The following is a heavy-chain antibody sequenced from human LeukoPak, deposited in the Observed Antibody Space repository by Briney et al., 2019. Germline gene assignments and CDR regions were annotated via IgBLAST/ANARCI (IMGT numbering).Heavy chain of an antibody. Sequence: SQTLSLTCTVSGGSLSSGDYYWSWIRQPPGKGLEWIGYIYYSGSTYYNPSLKSRVTISVDTSKNQFSLKLSSVTAADTAVYYCARGLLWFGELFLYFDYWGQGTLVTVSS. J-gene: IGHJ4*02. CDR2: IYYSGST. D-gene: IGHD3-10*01. V-gene: IGHV4-30-4*01. CDR1: GGSLSSGDYY. CDR3: ARGLLWFGELFLYFDY.